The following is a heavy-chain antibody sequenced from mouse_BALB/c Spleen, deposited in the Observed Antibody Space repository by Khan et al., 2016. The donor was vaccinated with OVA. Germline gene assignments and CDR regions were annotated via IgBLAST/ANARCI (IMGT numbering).Heavy chain of an antibody. Sequence: QVRLQQSGAELARPGASVKMSCKASGYTFTSYTMHWVKQRPGQGLEWIGYINPSSGYTKYNQKFKDKATLTADNPSSTVYMQLSSLTSEDAAVYYCARTHERWGEGTTLTVSS. J-gene: IGHJ2*01. V-gene: IGHV1-4*01. CDR2: INPSSGYT. CDR1: GYTFTSYT. CDR3: ARTHER.